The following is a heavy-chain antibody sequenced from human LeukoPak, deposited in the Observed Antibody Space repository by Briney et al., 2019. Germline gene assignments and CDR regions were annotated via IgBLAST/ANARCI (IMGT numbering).Heavy chain of an antibody. CDR3: AREDYGDYYYYYGMDV. J-gene: IGHJ6*02. D-gene: IGHD4-17*01. CDR2: IWYDGSDK. V-gene: IGHV3-33*01. CDR1: GFTFSSYG. Sequence: GGSLRLSCAASGFTFSSYGMHWVRQAPGKGLEWVAVIWYDGSDKYYADSVKGRFTISRDNSKNTLYLQMSSLRAEDTAVYYCAREDYGDYYYYYGMDVWGQGTTVTVSS.